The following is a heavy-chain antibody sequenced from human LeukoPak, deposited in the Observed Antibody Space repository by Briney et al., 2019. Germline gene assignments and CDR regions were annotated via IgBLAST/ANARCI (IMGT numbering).Heavy chain of an antibody. Sequence: GGSLRLSCAASGFTFSDYYMTWIRQAPGKGLEWVSYISTSGTTIYYADSVKGRFTISRDNAKNSLNLQMNSLRAEDTAVYYCARGLYDSSGYGAFDIWGQGTMVTVSS. V-gene: IGHV3-11*01. CDR3: ARGLYDSSGYGAFDI. D-gene: IGHD3-22*01. J-gene: IGHJ3*02. CDR1: GFTFSDYY. CDR2: ISTSGTTI.